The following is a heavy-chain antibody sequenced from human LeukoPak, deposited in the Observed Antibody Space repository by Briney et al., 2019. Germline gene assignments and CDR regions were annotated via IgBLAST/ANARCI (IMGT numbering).Heavy chain of an antibody. V-gene: IGHV4-30-4*07. CDR2: MYYSGST. CDR3: ARDRFLERDYFDY. J-gene: IGHJ4*02. Sequence: PSETLSLTCAVSGGSMNSGDYSGSWIRQPPGKGLEWIGHMYYSGSTYYNPSLKSRISISVDTSKNQFSLKLSSVTAADTAVYYCARDRFLERDYFDYWGQGILVVVSS. D-gene: IGHD3-3*01. CDR1: GGSMNSGDYS.